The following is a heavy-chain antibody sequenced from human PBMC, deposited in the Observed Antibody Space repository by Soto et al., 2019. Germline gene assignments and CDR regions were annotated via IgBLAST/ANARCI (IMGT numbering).Heavy chain of an antibody. CDR1: GFTFSSYA. Sequence: GGSLRLSCAASGFTFSSYAMSWVRQAPGKGLEWVSAISGSGGSTYYADSVKGRFTISRDNSKNTLYLQMNSLRAEDTAVYYSATSPYDILTGYFPPFDYWGQGTLVTVSS. D-gene: IGHD3-9*01. J-gene: IGHJ4*02. CDR2: ISGSGGST. V-gene: IGHV3-23*01. CDR3: ATSPYDILTGYFPPFDY.